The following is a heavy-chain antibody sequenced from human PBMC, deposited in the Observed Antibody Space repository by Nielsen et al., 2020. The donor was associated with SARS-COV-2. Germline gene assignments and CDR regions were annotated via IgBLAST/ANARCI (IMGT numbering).Heavy chain of an antibody. D-gene: IGHD6-13*01. J-gene: IGHJ4*02. CDR2: MTRSGGDT. CDR3: AKSPNGLAAV. CDR1: GFTFSNPW. Sequence: GESLKISCAASGFTFSNPWMNWVRQAPGKGLEWVSAMTRSGGDTYYADSVKGRFTISRDNSKNTLYLQMSSLRAEDTAVYYCAKSPNGLAAVWGQGTLVTVSS. V-gene: IGHV3-23*01.